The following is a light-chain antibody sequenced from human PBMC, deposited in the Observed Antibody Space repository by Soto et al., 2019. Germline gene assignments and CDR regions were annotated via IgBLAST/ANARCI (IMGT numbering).Light chain of an antibody. CDR1: SSNIGAGYD. Sequence: QSVPTQPPSVSGAPGQRVTISCTGSSSNIGAGYDVHWYQQLPGTAPKLLIYGNNNRPSGVPDRFSGSKSGTSASLAITGLQAEDEADYYCQSYDICLSGYVFGTGTKVTVL. CDR2: GNN. V-gene: IGLV1-40*01. J-gene: IGLJ1*01. CDR3: QSYDICLSGYV.